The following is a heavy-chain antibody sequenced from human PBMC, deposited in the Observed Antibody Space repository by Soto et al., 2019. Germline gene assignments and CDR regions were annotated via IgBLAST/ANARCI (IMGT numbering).Heavy chain of an antibody. CDR2: ISSSGSTI. V-gene: IGHV3-48*03. J-gene: IGHJ5*02. CDR3: ARDTIAARGTNWFDP. CDR1: GFTFSSYE. D-gene: IGHD6-6*01. Sequence: HPGGSLRLSCAASGFTFSSYEMNWVRQAPGKGLEWVSYISSSGSTIYYADSVKGRFTISRDNAKNSLYLQMNSLRAEDTAVYYCARDTIAARGTNWFDPWGQGTLVTVSS.